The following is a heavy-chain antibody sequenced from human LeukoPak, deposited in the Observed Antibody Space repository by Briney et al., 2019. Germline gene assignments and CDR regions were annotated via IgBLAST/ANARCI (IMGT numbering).Heavy chain of an antibody. J-gene: IGHJ4*02. V-gene: IGHV4-61*01. Sequence: SETLSLTCTVSGGSVSSGSYYWSWIRQPPGKGLEWIGYIYYSGSTNYNPSLKSRVTISVDTSKNQFSLKLSSVTAADTAVYYCARDLAGPFDYWGQGTLVTVSS. CDR3: ARDLAGPFDY. CDR2: IYYSGST. CDR1: GGSVSSGSYY.